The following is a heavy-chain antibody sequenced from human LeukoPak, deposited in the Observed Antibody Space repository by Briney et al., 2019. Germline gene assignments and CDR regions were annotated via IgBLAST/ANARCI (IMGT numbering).Heavy chain of an antibody. D-gene: IGHD3-3*01. J-gene: IGHJ4*02. CDR3: ARADEWFVYDY. CDR2: IIPILGIA. V-gene: IGHV1-69*04. CDR1: GGTFSSYA. Sequence: ASVKVSCKASGGTFSSYAISWVRQAPGQGLEWMGRIIPILGIANYAQKFQGRVTITADKSTSTAYMELSSLRSDDTAVYYCARADEWFVYDYWGQGTLVTVSS.